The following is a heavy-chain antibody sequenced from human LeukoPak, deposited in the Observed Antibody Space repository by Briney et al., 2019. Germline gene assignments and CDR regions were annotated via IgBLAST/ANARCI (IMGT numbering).Heavy chain of an antibody. Sequence: SETLSLTCSVSGGSTRSGRHHWAWVRQPPGKGLEFIGSLDESGRPYYNAPLKSRVTTSEDSPGEQFSLNLSSVTAADTAVYYCARDLGGYPFFMDVWGRGTTVIVSS. V-gene: IGHV4-39*07. D-gene: IGHD2-15*01. CDR3: ARDLGGYPFFMDV. CDR2: LDESGRP. J-gene: IGHJ6*03. CDR1: GGSTRSGRHH.